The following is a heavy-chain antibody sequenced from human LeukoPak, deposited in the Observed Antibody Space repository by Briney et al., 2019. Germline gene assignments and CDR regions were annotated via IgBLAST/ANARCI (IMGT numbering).Heavy chain of an antibody. J-gene: IGHJ4*02. D-gene: IGHD6-6*01. CDR3: ARWSRYSSSSGLVYFDY. CDR1: GFTFSSYA. V-gene: IGHV3-23*01. CDR2: ISGSGGST. Sequence: PGGSLRLSCAASGFTFSSYAMSWVRQAPGKGLEWVSAISGSGGSTYYADSVKGRFTISRDNAKNSLYLQMNSLRAEDTALYYCARWSRYSSSSGLVYFDYWGQGTLVTVSS.